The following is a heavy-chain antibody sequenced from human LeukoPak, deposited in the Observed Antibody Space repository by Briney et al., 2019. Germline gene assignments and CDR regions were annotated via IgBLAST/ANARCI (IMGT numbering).Heavy chain of an antibody. V-gene: IGHV3-11*01. J-gene: IGHJ4*02. CDR1: GFTFSDYY. CDR2: ISSSGSTI. CDR3: AKVYHDSGCLIDY. Sequence: GGSLRLSCAASGFTFSDYYMSWIRQAPGKGLEWVSYISSSGSTIYYADSVKGRFTISRDDSKNTLYLQMNSLRAEDTAVYYCAKVYHDSGCLIDYWGQGTLVTVSS. D-gene: IGHD6-19*01.